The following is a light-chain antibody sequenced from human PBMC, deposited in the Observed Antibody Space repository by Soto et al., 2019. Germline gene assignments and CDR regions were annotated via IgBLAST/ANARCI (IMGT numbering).Light chain of an antibody. Sequence: DIQMPQSPSSLSASVGDRVTITCRASQRISSYLNWYQQKPGKAPKLPIYAASSLQSGVPSRFSGSGSGTDFTLTISTLQPEDFAAYYCQQNYSTPYTFGQGTKLEIK. CDR3: QQNYSTPYT. CDR1: QRISSY. V-gene: IGKV1-39*01. J-gene: IGKJ2*01. CDR2: AAS.